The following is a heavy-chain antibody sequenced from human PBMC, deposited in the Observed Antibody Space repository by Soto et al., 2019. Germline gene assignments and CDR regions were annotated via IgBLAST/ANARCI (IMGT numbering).Heavy chain of an antibody. V-gene: IGHV3-23*01. CDR3: AMGLAAAGPFDY. Sequence: VGSLRLSCAASGFTFSSSAMSWVRQAPGKGLEWVSAISGSGGTTFYADSVKGRFTISRDNSKNTLFLQMISLRAEDTAAYYCAMGLAAAGPFDYWGQGTLVTVSS. CDR2: ISGSGGTT. D-gene: IGHD6-13*01. J-gene: IGHJ4*02. CDR1: GFTFSSSA.